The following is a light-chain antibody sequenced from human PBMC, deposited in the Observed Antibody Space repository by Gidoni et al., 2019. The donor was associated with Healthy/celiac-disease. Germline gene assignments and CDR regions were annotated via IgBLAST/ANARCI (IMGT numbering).Light chain of an antibody. V-gene: IGKV1-5*03. CDR1: QSISSW. Sequence: DIQMTQSPSTLSASVGDRVTITCRASQSISSWLAWYQQKPGKAPKLLIYKAASLERGVPSRFSGSGSGTEFTLTISSLQPDDFATYYCQQRWTFGQGTKVEIK. CDR2: KAA. J-gene: IGKJ1*01. CDR3: QQRWT.